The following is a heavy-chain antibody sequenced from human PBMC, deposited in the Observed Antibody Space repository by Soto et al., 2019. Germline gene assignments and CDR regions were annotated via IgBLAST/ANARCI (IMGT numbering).Heavy chain of an antibody. D-gene: IGHD3-22*01. J-gene: IGHJ4*02. CDR1: GGTFSSYT. CDR2: IIPILGIA. Sequence: QVQLVQSGAEVKKPGSSVKVSCKASGGTFSSYTISWVRQAPGQGLEWMGRIIPILGIANYAQKFQGRVTITADKXXSXAXXELSSLRSEDTAVYYCAIMPYYYDSSGYRSHYFDYWGQGTLVTVSS. CDR3: AIMPYYYDSSGYRSHYFDY. V-gene: IGHV1-69*02.